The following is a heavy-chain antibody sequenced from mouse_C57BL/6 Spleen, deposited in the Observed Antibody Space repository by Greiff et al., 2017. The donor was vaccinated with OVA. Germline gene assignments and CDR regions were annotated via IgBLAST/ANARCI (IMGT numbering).Heavy chain of an antibody. CDR2: IWSGGST. CDR1: GFSLTSYG. J-gene: IGHJ1*03. Sequence: VKLMESGPGLVQPSQSLSITCTVSGFSLTSYGVHWVRQSPGKGLEWLGVIWSGGSTDYNAAFISRLSISKDNSKSQVFFKMNSLQADDTAIYYCAREPPNYGYFDVWGTGTTVTVSS. CDR3: AREPPNYGYFDV. V-gene: IGHV2-2*01.